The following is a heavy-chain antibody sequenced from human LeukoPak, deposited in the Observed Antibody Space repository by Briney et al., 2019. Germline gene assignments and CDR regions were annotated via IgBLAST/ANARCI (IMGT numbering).Heavy chain of an antibody. V-gene: IGHV4-61*02. CDR3: ATKTVADPSSNWFDP. D-gene: IGHD6-19*01. CDR2: IYTSGST. CDR1: GGSISSGSYY. Sequence: PSETLSLTCTVSGGSISSGSYYWSWIRQPAGKGLEWIGRIYTSGSTNYNPSLKSRVTISVDTSKNQFSLKLSSVTAADTAVYYCATKTVADPSSNWFDPWGQGTLVTVSS. J-gene: IGHJ5*02.